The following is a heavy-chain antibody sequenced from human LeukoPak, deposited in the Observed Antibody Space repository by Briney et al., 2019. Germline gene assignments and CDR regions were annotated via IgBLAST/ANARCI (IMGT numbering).Heavy chain of an antibody. CDR2: INEDGRGK. J-gene: IGHJ4*02. D-gene: IGHD3-16*01. CDR3: ARHIPRGNNFFNY. V-gene: IGHV3-7*01. CDR1: GFSFKGHW. Sequence: GGSLRLSCAASGFSFKGHWMTWVRQAPGKGLEWVANINEDGRGKYYVDSVNGRFTISRDNAKNSLYLQMNSLRAEDTAIYYCARHIPRGNNFFNYWGQGTLVTVS.